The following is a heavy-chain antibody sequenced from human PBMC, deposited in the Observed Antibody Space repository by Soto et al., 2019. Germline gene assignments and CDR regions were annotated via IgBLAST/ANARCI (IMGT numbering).Heavy chain of an antibody. J-gene: IGHJ3*02. CDR2: IFWDGDK. CDR1: GFSFSTSGMA. Sequence: QITLKESGPTLVKPTQTLTLTCTLSGFSFSTSGMAVWWIRQPPGKAPECLALIFWDGDKRYSPSLKTRLTLTKDNSENQLVLTMTNMDPVDSGTYYCALRRNLVTTGGAFAIWGRGTEVTVSS. V-gene: IGHV2-5*02. D-gene: IGHD2-21*02. CDR3: ALRRNLVTTGGAFAI.